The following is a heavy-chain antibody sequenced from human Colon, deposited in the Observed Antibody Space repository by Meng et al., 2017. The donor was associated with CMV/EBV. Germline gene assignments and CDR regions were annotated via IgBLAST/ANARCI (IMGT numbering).Heavy chain of an antibody. CDR2: IYYSGST. J-gene: IGHJ4*02. V-gene: IGHV4-39*07. Sequence: SETLSPTCTVSGGSISSSSYYWGWIRQPPGKGLEWIGSIYYSGSTYYNPSLKSRVTISVDTSKNQLSLKLTSVTAADTAVYYCAIDPGLYYGYWGQGTLVTVSS. D-gene: IGHD2-8*01. CDR1: GGSISSSSYY. CDR3: AIDPGLYYGY.